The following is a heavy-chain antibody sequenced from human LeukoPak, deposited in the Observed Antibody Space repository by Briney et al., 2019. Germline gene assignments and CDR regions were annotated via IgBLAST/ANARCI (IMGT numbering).Heavy chain of an antibody. CDR3: ARESSSSRYFMDV. CDR2: IHYSGST. CDR1: GGSTSTSNSY. V-gene: IGHV4-39*07. D-gene: IGHD6-6*01. Sequence: PSETLSLTCSVSGGSTSTSNSYWGWIRQPPGKGLEWIGSIHYSGSTYKNPSLKSRVTISMDTSKSQFSLKVTSLTAADSAVYYCARESSSSRYFMDVWGRGTTVTVSS. J-gene: IGHJ6*03.